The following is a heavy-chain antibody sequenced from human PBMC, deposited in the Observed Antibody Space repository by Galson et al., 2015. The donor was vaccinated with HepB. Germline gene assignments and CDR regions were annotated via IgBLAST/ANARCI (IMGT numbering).Heavy chain of an antibody. D-gene: IGHD3-3*01. J-gene: IGHJ6*02. CDR1: GFTFSSYG. CDR2: ISYDGSNK. Sequence: SLRLSCAASGFTFSSYGMHWVRQAPGKGLEWVAVISYDGSNKYYADSVKGRFTISRDNSKNTLYLQMNSLRAEDTAVYYCAKDSVEAIFVSDYYGMDVWGQGTTVTVSS. CDR3: AKDSVEAIFVSDYYGMDV. V-gene: IGHV3-30*18.